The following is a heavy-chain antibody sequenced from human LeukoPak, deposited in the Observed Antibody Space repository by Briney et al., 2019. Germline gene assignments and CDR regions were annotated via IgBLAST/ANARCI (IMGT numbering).Heavy chain of an antibody. CDR3: AREDYGEAFDY. J-gene: IGHJ4*02. D-gene: IGHD4-17*01. CDR1: GFTFSSYW. V-gene: IGHV3-74*01. CDR2: INSDGSST. Sequence: GGSLGLSCAASGFTFSSYWMHWVRQAPGKGLVRVSRINSDGSSTSYADSVKGRFTISRDNAKNTLYLQMNSLRAEDTAVYYCAREDYGEAFDYWGQGTLVTVSS.